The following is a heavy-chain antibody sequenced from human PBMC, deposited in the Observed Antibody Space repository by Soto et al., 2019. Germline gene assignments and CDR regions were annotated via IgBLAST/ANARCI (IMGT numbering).Heavy chain of an antibody. V-gene: IGHV3-30*18. D-gene: IGHD6-19*01. CDR1: GFTFSDYA. CDR3: AKGGRQWLVTSDFNY. J-gene: IGHJ4*02. Sequence: VQLVESGGGVVQPGRSLRLSCAASGFTFSDYAMHWVRQAPGKGLEWVAVVSHDGRNTHYADSVKGRFTISRDSSKNTVALEMTSLRAEDMAVSYCAKGGRQWLVTSDFNYWGQGALVTVSS. CDR2: VSHDGRNT.